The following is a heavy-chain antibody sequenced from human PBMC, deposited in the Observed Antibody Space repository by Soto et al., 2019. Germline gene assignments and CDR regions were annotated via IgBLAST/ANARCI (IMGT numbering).Heavy chain of an antibody. CDR1: GDSVSGNSAA. CDR3: MRGGWGDSPIDY. Sequence: SQTLSLTCAISGDSVSGNSAAWNWIRQSPSRGLEWLGRTYYRSRWYNDYAVSVKSRITVTPDTSKNQFSLHLNSLTSDDTAVYYCMRGGWGDSPIDYWGQGTQVTVSS. CDR2: TYYRSRWYN. V-gene: IGHV6-1*01. D-gene: IGHD1-26*01. J-gene: IGHJ4*02.